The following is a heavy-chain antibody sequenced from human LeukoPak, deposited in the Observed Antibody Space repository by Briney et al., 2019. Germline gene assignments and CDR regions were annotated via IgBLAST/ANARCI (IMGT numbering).Heavy chain of an antibody. D-gene: IGHD6-13*01. J-gene: IGHJ3*01. CDR2: IYYSGST. Sequence: PSETLSLTRTVSGGSISSYYWGWIRQPPGKGLEWIGSIYYSGSTCYNPSLKSRVTISVDTSKNQFSLKLSSVTAADTAVYYCARHSAHSSTNDAFDLWGQGTLVTVSS. CDR3: ARHSAHSSTNDAFDL. V-gene: IGHV4-39*07. CDR1: GGSISSYY.